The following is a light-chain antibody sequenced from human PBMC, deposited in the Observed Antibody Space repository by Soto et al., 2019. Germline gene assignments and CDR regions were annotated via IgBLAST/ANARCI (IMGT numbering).Light chain of an antibody. CDR1: QSVSGW. Sequence: DIQMTQSPSTLSASVGDTVTVTCRASQSVSGWLAWYQQKPGEAPKLLIYDASALPRGVPSRFSGSGSGTKFTLTVNNLEPEDFAVYYCQVRTNWSIAFGRGTRLEIK. CDR3: QVRTNWSIA. J-gene: IGKJ5*01. CDR2: DAS. V-gene: IGKV1-5*01.